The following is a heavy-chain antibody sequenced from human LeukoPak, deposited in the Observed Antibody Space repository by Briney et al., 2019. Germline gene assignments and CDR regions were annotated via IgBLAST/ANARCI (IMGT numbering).Heavy chain of an antibody. CDR3: AKARGATYGTYYFDY. CDR2: SGSGGDT. J-gene: IGHJ4*02. D-gene: IGHD4/OR15-4a*01. CDR1: GFTFSSYA. Sequence: GGSLRLSCAASGFTFSSYAMNWVRQAPGKGLEWVSISGSGGDTYYADSVKGRFAISRDNSKNTLYLQMNRLRAEATAVYYCAKARGATYGTYYFDYWGKGTLVTVSS. V-gene: IGHV3-23*01.